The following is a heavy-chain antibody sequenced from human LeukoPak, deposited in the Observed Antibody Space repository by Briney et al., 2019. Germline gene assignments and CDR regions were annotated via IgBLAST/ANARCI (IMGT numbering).Heavy chain of an antibody. CDR1: GGTFSSYA. Sequence: SVKVSCKASGGTFSSYAISWVRQAPGQGLEWMGGIIPIFGTANYAQKFQGRVTITADESTSTAYMELSSLRSEDTAVYYCARVRDLYCSSTSCYSPFDYWGQGTLVTVSS. D-gene: IGHD2-2*01. V-gene: IGHV1-69*13. J-gene: IGHJ4*02. CDR2: IIPIFGTA. CDR3: ARVRDLYCSSTSCYSPFDY.